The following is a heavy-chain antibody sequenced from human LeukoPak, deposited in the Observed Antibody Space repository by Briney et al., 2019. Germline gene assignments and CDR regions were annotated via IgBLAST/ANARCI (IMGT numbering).Heavy chain of an antibody. CDR3: VRGDPSGSGTNSFDY. CDR1: GFSITKYY. D-gene: IGHD3-10*01. Sequence: GGSLRLSCAAAGFSITKYYMGWVRQAPGKGLEWVSVVWTAGATNYADSLKGRLTISKDNSKNMVYLQTISVSAEDTATYYCVRGDPSGSGTNSFDYWGQGTVVTVSS. CDR2: VWTAGAT. J-gene: IGHJ4*02. V-gene: IGHV3-53*01.